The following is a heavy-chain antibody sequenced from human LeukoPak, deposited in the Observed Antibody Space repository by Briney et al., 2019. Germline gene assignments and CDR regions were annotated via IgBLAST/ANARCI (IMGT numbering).Heavy chain of an antibody. CDR3: ARDFWN. CDR1: GGSISSGSYY. J-gene: IGHJ4*02. D-gene: IGHD3-3*01. Sequence: SETLSLTCTVSGGSISSGSYYWSWIRQPAGKGLEWIGRIYTSGSTNYNPSLKSRVTISVDTSKNQFSLKLSSVTAADTAVYCCARDFWNWGQGTLVTVSS. V-gene: IGHV4-61*02. CDR2: IYTSGST.